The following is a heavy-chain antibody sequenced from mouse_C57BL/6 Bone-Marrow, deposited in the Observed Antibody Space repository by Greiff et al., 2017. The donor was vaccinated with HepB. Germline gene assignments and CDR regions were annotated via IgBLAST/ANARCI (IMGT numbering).Heavy chain of an antibody. CDR1: GFSLSTFGMG. CDR2: IWWDDDK. D-gene: IGHD2-4*01. Sequence: ESGPGILQPSQTLSLTCSFSGFSLSTFGMGVGWNRQPSGKGLEWLAHIWWDDDKYYNPALKSRLTISKDTSKNQVFLKIATVDTADTATYYCARIVGDYGAWFAYWGQGTLVTVSA. CDR3: ARIVGDYGAWFAY. V-gene: IGHV8-8*01. J-gene: IGHJ3*01.